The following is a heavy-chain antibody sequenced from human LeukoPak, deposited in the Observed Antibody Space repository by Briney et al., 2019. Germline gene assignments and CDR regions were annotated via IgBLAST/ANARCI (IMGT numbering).Heavy chain of an antibody. CDR3: ARDSEVAGGHFDY. V-gene: IGHV1-2*02. Sequence: GASVKVSCKASGYTFTGYYMHWVRQAPGQGLEWMGWINPNSGGTNYAQKFQGRVTMTRDTSISTAYMELSRLRSDDTAVYYCARDSEVAGGHFDYWGQGTLVTVSS. D-gene: IGHD2-15*01. CDR2: INPNSGGT. CDR1: GYTFTGYY. J-gene: IGHJ4*02.